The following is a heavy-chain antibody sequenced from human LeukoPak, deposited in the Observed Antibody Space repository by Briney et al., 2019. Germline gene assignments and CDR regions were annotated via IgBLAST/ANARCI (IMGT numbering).Heavy chain of an antibody. CDR3: ARDRGGGDFWSGYHDAFDF. J-gene: IGHJ3*01. D-gene: IGHD3-3*01. Sequence: GGSLRLSCAASGFTFSSYWMTWVRQAPGKGLEWVANIKQDGSEKNYVDSVKGRFTISRDNGKKSLYLQLNSLRAEDTAVYYCARDRGGGDFWSGYHDAFDFWGQGTMVTVSS. CDR2: IKQDGSEK. CDR1: GFTFSSYW. V-gene: IGHV3-7*01.